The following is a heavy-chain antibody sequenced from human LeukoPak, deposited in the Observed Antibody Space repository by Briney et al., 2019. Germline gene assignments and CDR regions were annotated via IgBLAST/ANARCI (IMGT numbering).Heavy chain of an antibody. D-gene: IGHD6-13*01. CDR3: AKARIAAAGTGAFDV. CDR2: FSATDGSA. J-gene: IGHJ3*01. Sequence: GGSLRLSCAASGFTVSSYGMTWVRQAPGKGLEWVSAFSATDGSAQYAESVKGRFTISRDDSKSSLYLQMNSLRDEDTAVYYCAKARIAAAGTGAFDVWGQGTMVTVSS. CDR1: GFTVSSYG. V-gene: IGHV3-23*01.